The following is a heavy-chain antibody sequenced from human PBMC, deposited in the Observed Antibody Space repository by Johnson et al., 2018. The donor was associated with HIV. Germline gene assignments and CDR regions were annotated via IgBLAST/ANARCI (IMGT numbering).Heavy chain of an antibody. D-gene: IGHD3-3*01. CDR1: GFTFGDYA. V-gene: IGHV3-30*04. CDR3: AKGITIFAVKSAVDI. J-gene: IGHJ3*02. CDR2: ISYDGSNQ. Sequence: QVQLVESGGGLVQPGRSLRLSCSASGFTFGDYAMSWFRQAPGKGLEWVAVISYDGSNQYYADSVKGRFTISRDNSKNTLYLQMNSLRAEDTAVYYCAKGITIFAVKSAVDIWGQGTMVTVSS.